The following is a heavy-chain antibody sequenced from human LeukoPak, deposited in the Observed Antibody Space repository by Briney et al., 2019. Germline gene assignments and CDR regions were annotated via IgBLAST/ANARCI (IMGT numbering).Heavy chain of an antibody. V-gene: IGHV3-20*04. CDR1: GFTFDDYG. CDR3: AGGGYSYGYFDY. Sequence: GGSLRLSCAASGFTFDDYGMSWVRQAPGKVLEWVSGINWNGGSTGYADSVKGRFTISRDNAKNSLYLQMNSLRAEDTALYYCAGGGYSYGYFDYWGQGTLVTVSS. J-gene: IGHJ4*02. CDR2: INWNGGST. D-gene: IGHD5-18*01.